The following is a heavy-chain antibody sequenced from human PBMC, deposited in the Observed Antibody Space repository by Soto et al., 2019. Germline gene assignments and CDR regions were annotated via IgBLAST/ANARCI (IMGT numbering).Heavy chain of an antibody. D-gene: IGHD3-10*01. CDR1: GFTFSDYY. CDR3: ARLTMVRGVRFDP. V-gene: IGHV3-11*01. J-gene: IGHJ5*02. Sequence: GGSLRLSCAASGFTFSDYYMSWIRQAPEKGLEWVSYISSSGSTIYYADSVKGRFTISRDNAKNSLYLQMNSVRAEDTAVYYCARLTMVRGVRFDPWGQGTLVTVSS. CDR2: ISSSGSTI.